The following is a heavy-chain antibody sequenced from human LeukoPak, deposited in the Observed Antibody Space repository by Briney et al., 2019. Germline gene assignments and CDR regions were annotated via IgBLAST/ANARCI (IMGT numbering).Heavy chain of an antibody. D-gene: IGHD6-13*01. J-gene: IGHJ5*02. CDR3: ARGGLSIAAAGIWFDP. Sequence: NPSETLSLTCTVSGGSISSYYWSWIRQPPGKGLEWIGYIYYSGSTNYNPSLKSRVTISVDTSKNQFSLKLRSVTAADTAVYYCARGGLSIAAAGIWFDPWGQGTLVTVSS. CDR2: IYYSGST. CDR1: GGSISSYY. V-gene: IGHV4-59*01.